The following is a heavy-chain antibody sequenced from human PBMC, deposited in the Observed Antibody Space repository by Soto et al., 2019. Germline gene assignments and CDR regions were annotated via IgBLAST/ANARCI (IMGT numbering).Heavy chain of an antibody. V-gene: IGHV3-33*01. CDR1: GFTFSSYG. J-gene: IGHJ6*02. D-gene: IGHD1-26*01. CDR3: ARESGVQSGGSYRYYYYGMDV. CDR2: IWYDGSNK. Sequence: QVQLVESGGGVVQPGRSLRLSCAASGFTFSSYGMHWVRQAPGKGLEWVAVIWYDGSNKYYADSVKGRFTISRDNSKNTLYLQMNSLSAEDTAVYYSARESGVQSGGSYRYYYYGMDVWGQGTTVTVSS.